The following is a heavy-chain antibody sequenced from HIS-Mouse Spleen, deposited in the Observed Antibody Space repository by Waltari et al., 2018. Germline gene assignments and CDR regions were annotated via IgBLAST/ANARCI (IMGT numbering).Heavy chain of an antibody. CDR2: IYYSGST. D-gene: IGHD6-13*01. CDR3: AREIPYSSSWYDWYFDL. J-gene: IGHJ2*01. Sequence: QLQLQESGPGLAKPSETLSLTCTVSGGSISSSSYYWAWSRQPPGKGLEWIGVIYYSGSTYYNPSRKSRVTISVDTSKNQFSLKLSSVTAADTAVYYCAREIPYSSSWYDWYFDLRGRGTLVTVSS. CDR1: GGSISSSSYY. V-gene: IGHV4-39*07.